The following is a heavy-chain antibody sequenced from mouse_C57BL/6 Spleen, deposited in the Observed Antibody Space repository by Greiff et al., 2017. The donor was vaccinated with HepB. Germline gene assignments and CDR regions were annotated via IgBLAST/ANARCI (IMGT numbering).Heavy chain of an antibody. CDR1: GYSITSGYD. CDR2: ISYSGST. CDR3: ARERTVGYFDY. Sequence: EVQLVESGPGMVKPSQSLSLTCTVTGYSITSGYDWHWIRHFPGNKLEWMGYISYSGSTNYNPSLKSRISITHDTSKNHFFLKLNSVTTEDTATYYCARERTVGYFDYWGQGTTLTVSS. J-gene: IGHJ2*01. V-gene: IGHV3-1*01. D-gene: IGHD1-1*01.